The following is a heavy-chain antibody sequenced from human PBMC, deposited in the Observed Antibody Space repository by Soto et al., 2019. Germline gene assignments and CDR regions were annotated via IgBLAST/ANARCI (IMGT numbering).Heavy chain of an antibody. CDR2: ISGSGGST. CDR1: GFTFSSYA. J-gene: IGHJ4*02. CDR3: AKLCDYVWGSYRTEDDFDY. V-gene: IGHV3-23*01. Sequence: GGSLRLSCAASGFTFSSYAMSWVRQAPGKGLEWVSAISGSGGSTYYADSVKGRFTISRDNSKNTLYLQMNSLRAEDTAVYYCAKLCDYVWGSYRTEDDFDYWAQGNLVTVS. D-gene: IGHD3-16*02.